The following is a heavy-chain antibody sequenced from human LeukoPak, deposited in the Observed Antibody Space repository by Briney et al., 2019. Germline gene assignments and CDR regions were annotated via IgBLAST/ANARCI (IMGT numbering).Heavy chain of an antibody. Sequence: SETLSLTCAVYGGSFSGYYWSWIRQPPGKGLEWIGEINHSGSTNYNPSLKSRVTISVDTSKNQFSLKLRSVTAADTAVYYCARGRVRSFGVVIPFFDYWGQGTLVTVSS. D-gene: IGHD3-3*01. CDR3: ARGRVRSFGVVIPFFDY. CDR1: GGSFSGYY. V-gene: IGHV4-34*01. CDR2: INHSGST. J-gene: IGHJ4*02.